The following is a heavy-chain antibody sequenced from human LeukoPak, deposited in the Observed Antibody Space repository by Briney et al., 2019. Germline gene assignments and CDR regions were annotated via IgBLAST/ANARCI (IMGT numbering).Heavy chain of an antibody. CDR3: AREVIAAHNWFDP. D-gene: IGHD6-6*01. Sequence: SETLSLTCTVSGGSISSGSYSWRWIRQPAEKGLEWIGRFYTSGSTNYNPSLKSRVTISVDMSKNQFSLKLSSVTAADTAVYYCAREVIAAHNWFDPWGQGTLVTVSS. CDR2: FYTSGST. CDR1: GGSISSGSYS. J-gene: IGHJ5*02. V-gene: IGHV4-61*02.